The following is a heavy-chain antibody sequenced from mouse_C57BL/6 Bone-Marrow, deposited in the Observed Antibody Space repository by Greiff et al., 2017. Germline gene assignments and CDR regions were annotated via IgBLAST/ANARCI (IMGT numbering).Heavy chain of an antibody. CDR1: GFTFSNYW. V-gene: IGHV6-3*01. J-gene: IGHJ3*01. D-gene: IGHD2-3*01. CDR2: IRLKSDNYAT. Sequence: EVMLVESGGGLVQPGGSMKLSCVASGFTFSNYWMNWVRQSPEKGLEWVAQIRLKSDNYATHYAESVKWRFTISRDDSKSSVYLQMNNLRAEDTGIYYCTAGGWLLAYWGQGTLVTVSA. CDR3: TAGGWLLAY.